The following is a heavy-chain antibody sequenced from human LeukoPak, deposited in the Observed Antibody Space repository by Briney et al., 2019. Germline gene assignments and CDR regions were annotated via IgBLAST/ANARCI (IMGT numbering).Heavy chain of an antibody. D-gene: IGHD6-19*01. CDR2: ISAANGDT. V-gene: IGHV1-18*04. Sequence: ASVKVSCKASGYSFITYGLTWVRQAPGQGLEWVGWISAANGDTNSAQRLQARLTMTTDTSTSIAYMELSNLRSDDTAVYYCARVDRSIGWQHYYYMDVWGKGTTVTVSS. J-gene: IGHJ6*03. CDR3: ARVDRSIGWQHYYYMDV. CDR1: GYSFITYG.